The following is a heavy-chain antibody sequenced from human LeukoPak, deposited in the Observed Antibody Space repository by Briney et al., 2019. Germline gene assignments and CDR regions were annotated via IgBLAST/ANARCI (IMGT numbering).Heavy chain of an antibody. CDR3: ARGRCSTSCFPNY. V-gene: IGHV3-30-3*01. D-gene: IGHD2-2*01. CDR2: ISYDGSNK. J-gene: IGHJ4*02. CDR1: GFTFSSYA. Sequence: PGGSLRLSCAASGFTFSSYAMHWVRQAPGKGLEWVAVISYDGSNKYYADSVKGRFTISRDNAKNSLYLQMNSLRAEDTAVYYCARGRCSTSCFPNYWGQGTLVTVSS.